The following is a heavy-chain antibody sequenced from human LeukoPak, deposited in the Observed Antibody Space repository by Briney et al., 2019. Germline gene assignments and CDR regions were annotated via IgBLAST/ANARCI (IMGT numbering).Heavy chain of an antibody. D-gene: IGHD3-22*01. CDR3: ARAGYYDSSGYTLDY. Sequence: PSETLSLTCTVSGGSISSYYWSWIRQPAGKGLEWIGRIHTSGSTNYNPSLKSRVTMSVDTSKNQFSLKLSSVTAADTAVYYCARAGYYDSSGYTLDYWGQGTLVTVSS. CDR1: GGSISSYY. CDR2: IHTSGST. V-gene: IGHV4-4*07. J-gene: IGHJ4*02.